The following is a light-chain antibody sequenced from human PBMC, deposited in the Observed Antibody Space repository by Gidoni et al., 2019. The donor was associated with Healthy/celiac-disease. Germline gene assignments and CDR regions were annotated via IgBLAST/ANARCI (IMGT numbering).Light chain of an antibody. CDR3: KQYNSYSPGWT. Sequence: DIQMTQSPSTLSASVGDRVTITCRASQSISSWLAWYQQKPGNAPKLLIYKASSLESGVPSRFSGRGSGTECTLTSSSLQPDDFATYYGKQYNSYSPGWTFGQGTKVEIK. V-gene: IGKV1-5*03. J-gene: IGKJ1*01. CDR2: KAS. CDR1: QSISSW.